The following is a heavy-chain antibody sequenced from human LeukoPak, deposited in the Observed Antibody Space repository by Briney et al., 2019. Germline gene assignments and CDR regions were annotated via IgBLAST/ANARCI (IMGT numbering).Heavy chain of an antibody. V-gene: IGHV3-48*01. D-gene: IGHD1-26*01. J-gene: IGHJ4*02. Sequence: GGSLRLSCAASGFTFSSYSMNWVRQAPGKGLEWVSYISSSSSTIYYADSVKGRFTISGDNAKNSLYLQMNSLRAEDTAVYYCARDQGPWYSGNSAFDYWGQGTLVTVSS. CDR3: ARDQGPWYSGNSAFDY. CDR2: ISSSSSTI. CDR1: GFTFSSYS.